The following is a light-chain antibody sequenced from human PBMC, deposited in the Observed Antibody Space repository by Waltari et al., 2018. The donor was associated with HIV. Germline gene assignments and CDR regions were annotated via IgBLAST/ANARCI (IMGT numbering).Light chain of an antibody. CDR3: QAWGTSPAV. V-gene: IGLV3-1*01. J-gene: IGLJ1*01. Sequence: SYELIQPPSLSVSPGQTCSVTCSGGNLGATFVCWYQQKPGKSPVLLIYEDSKRPSGIPARFSASTSGDTATLTISWTQSIDEADYYCQAWGTSPAVFGTGTRVTVL. CDR2: EDS. CDR1: NLGATF.